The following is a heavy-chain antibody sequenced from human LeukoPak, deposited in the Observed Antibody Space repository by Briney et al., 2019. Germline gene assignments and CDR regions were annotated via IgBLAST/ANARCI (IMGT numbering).Heavy chain of an antibody. D-gene: IGHD4-17*01. Sequence: PGGSLRLSCAASGFSFSSYWMSWVRQAPGKGQEWVSNIKPDGSEKYCVVSVKGRFTISRDNSKNSLYLQMNSLRAEDTAVYYCARGDFDDYGDYVDAFEFWGQGTMVTVSA. CDR1: GFSFSSYW. CDR2: IKPDGSEK. CDR3: ARGDFDDYGDYVDAFEF. V-gene: IGHV3-7*01. J-gene: IGHJ3*01.